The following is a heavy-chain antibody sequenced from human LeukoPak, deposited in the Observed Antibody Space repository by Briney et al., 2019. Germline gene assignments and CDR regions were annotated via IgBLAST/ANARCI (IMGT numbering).Heavy chain of an antibody. V-gene: IGHV3-23*01. D-gene: IGHD4-23*01. CDR1: GFTFSSYA. CDR2: ISGSGGST. J-gene: IGHJ3*02. CDR3: AKGDYGGNPDAFDI. Sequence: GGSLRLSCAASGFTFSSYAMSWVRQAPGKGLEWVSAISGSGGSTYYADSVKGRFTISRDSSKNTMYLQMNSLRAEDTAIYFCAKGDYGGNPDAFDIWGQETMVTVSP.